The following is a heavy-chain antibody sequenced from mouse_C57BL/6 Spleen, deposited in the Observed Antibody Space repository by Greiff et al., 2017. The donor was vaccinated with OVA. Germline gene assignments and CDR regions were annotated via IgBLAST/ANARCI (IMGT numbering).Heavy chain of an antibody. CDR2: ISSGSSTI. D-gene: IGHD2-1*01. V-gene: IGHV5-17*01. Sequence: EVQVVESGGGLVKPGGSLKLSCAASGFTFSDYGMHWVRQAPEKGLEWVAYISSGSSTIYYADTVKGRFTISRDNAKNTLFLQMTSLRSEDTAMYYCARTGNYGVAWFAYWGQGTLVTVSA. CDR3: ARTGNYGVAWFAY. J-gene: IGHJ3*01. CDR1: GFTFSDYG.